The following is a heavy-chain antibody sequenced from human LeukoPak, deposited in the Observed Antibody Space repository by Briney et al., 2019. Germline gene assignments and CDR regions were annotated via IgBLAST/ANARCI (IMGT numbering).Heavy chain of an antibody. Sequence: GGSLRLSCAASGFTFDDYAMHWVRQAPGKGLEWVSGISWNSGSIGYADSVKGRFTISRDNAKNSLYLQMNSLRAEDTALYYCAKSPTSPPGYWGQGTLVTVSS. J-gene: IGHJ4*02. CDR3: AKSPTSPPGY. CDR1: GFTFDDYA. V-gene: IGHV3-9*01. CDR2: ISWNSGSI.